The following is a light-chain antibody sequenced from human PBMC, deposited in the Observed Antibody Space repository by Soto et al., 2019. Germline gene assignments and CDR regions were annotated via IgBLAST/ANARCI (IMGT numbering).Light chain of an antibody. CDR3: QQYGGSPRVT. V-gene: IGKV3-20*01. CDR2: GAS. Sequence: EIVLTQSPGTLSLSPGERATLSCRASQSVSSNYLAWYQQKPGQAPRLLIYGASSRATGIPDRFIGSGSGTDFPLPISRLEPEDFAVYYCQQYGGSPRVTFGGGTKVEIK. J-gene: IGKJ4*01. CDR1: QSVSSNY.